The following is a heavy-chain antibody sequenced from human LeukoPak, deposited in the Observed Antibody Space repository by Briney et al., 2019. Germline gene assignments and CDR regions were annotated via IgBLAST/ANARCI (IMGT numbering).Heavy chain of an antibody. J-gene: IGHJ4*02. D-gene: IGHD4-23*01. CDR2: FYPADGET. CDR1: GYTLNELS. Sequence: ASVTVSCKVSGYTLNELSMHWVRQAPGKGREWMGGFYPADGETVYAQRFQGRLTMTEDTSTNKDYMELTRLRSEDTAVYYCAADGGGLSSVVTPRSSPFDYWGQGTLVTVSS. CDR3: AADGGGLSSVVTPRSSPFDY. V-gene: IGHV1-24*01.